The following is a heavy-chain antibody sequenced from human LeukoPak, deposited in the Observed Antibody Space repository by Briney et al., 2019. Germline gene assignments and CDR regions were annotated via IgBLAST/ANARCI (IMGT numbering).Heavy chain of an antibody. J-gene: IGHJ2*01. CDR2: ITGDGIST. CDR1: GFTFSTYA. CDR3: ARDTGWYFDL. D-gene: IGHD4-17*01. Sequence: GGSLRLSCSASGFTFSTYAMHWVRQAPGMGLVWVSRITGDGISTSYADSVKGRFTISRDNAKNTLYLQMISLRAEDTAVYYCARDTGWYFDLWGRGTLVTVSS. V-gene: IGHV3-74*01.